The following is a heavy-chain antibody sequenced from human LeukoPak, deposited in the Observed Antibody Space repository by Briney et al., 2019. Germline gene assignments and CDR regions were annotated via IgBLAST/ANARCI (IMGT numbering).Heavy chain of an antibody. D-gene: IGHD3-22*01. CDR2: IDWDDDK. Sequence: ESGPTLVNPTQTLTLTCTFSGFSLSTNGTRVSWIRQPPGKALEWLARIDWDDDKFYSTSLKTRLTIAKDTSKNQVVLTMTNMDPVDTATYYCARMGYYNSSAYYYGDWGQGTLVTVSS. V-gene: IGHV2-70*04. J-gene: IGHJ4*02. CDR1: GFSLSTNGTR. CDR3: ARMGYYNSSAYYYGD.